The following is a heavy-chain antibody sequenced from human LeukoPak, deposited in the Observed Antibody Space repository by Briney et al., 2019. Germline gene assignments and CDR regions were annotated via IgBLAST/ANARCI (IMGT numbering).Heavy chain of an antibody. D-gene: IGHD2-21*02. Sequence: GGSLRLSCAASGFTFSSHWMSWVRQAPGKGLEWVANIKKDGSEKYYVDAVKGRFTISRDNAKNTLYLQMNSLRAEDTAVYYCARMTAHAFDIWGQGTMVTVSS. CDR2: IKKDGSEK. CDR1: GFTFSSHW. J-gene: IGHJ3*02. V-gene: IGHV3-7*01. CDR3: ARMTAHAFDI.